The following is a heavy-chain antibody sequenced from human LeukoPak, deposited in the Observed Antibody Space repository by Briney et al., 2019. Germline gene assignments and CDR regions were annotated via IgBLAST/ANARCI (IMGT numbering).Heavy chain of an antibody. V-gene: IGHV4-61*02. D-gene: IGHD5-18*01. CDR3: ARDYVYGYSYGFYYYYMDV. Sequence: SQTLSLXCTVSGGSISSGSYYWSWIRQPAGKGLEWIGRIYTSGSTNYNPYLKSRVTISVDTSKNQFSLKLSSVTAADTAVYYCARDYVYGYSYGFYYYYMDVWGKGTTVTVSS. CDR2: IYTSGST. J-gene: IGHJ6*03. CDR1: GGSISSGSYY.